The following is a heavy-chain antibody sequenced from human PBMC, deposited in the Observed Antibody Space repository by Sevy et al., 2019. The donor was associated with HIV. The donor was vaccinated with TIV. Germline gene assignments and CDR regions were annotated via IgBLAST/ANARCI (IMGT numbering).Heavy chain of an antibody. D-gene: IGHD2-15*01. CDR3: ARQVGDIVVAYFDY. V-gene: IGHV4-59*08. CDR2: IYYSGST. Sequence: SETLSLTCTVSGGSISSYYWRWIRQPPGKGLEWIGYIYYSGSTNYNPSLKSRVTISVDTSKNQFSLKLSSVTAADTAVYYCARQVGDIVVAYFDYWGQGTLVTVSS. J-gene: IGHJ4*02. CDR1: GGSISSYY.